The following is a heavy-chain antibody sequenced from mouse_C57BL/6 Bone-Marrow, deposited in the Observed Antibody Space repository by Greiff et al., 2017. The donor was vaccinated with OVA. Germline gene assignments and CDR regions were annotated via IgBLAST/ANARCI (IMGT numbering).Heavy chain of an antibody. CDR2: IDPENGDT. CDR3: TTCTAQASDD. D-gene: IGHD3-2*02. V-gene: IGHV14-4*01. J-gene: IGHJ2*01. Sequence: VQLQQSGAELLRPGASVKLSCTASGFNIKDDYMHWVKQRPEQGLEWIGWIDPENGDTEYASKFQGKATITADTSSNTAYLQLSSLTSEDTAVYYCTTCTAQASDDWGQGTTLTVSS. CDR1: GFNIKDDY.